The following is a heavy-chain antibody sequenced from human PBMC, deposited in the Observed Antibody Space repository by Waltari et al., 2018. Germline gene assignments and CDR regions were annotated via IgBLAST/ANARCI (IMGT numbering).Heavy chain of an antibody. CDR1: GGSFSGYY. CDR3: ARLAGRRGSGDY. J-gene: IGHJ4*02. D-gene: IGHD3-10*01. CDR2: INQSGIT. V-gene: IGHV4-34*01. Sequence: QVQLQQWGAGLLKPSETLSLTCAVYGGSFSGYYWSWIRQPPGKGLEWIGEINQSGITIYDPSLKSRVTISVDTSKNQFSLKLSSVTAADTAVYYCARLAGRRGSGDYWGQGTLVTVSS.